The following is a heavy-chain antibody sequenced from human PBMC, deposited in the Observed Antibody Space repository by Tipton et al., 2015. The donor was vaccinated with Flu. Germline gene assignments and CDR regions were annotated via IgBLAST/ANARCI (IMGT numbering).Heavy chain of an antibody. CDR2: ICHSGST. V-gene: IGHV4-59*08. CDR3: ARRDYSNYVSEPKNWFDP. Sequence: TLSLTCSVSGGSINSYYWSWIRQPAGKGLEWIGNICHSGSTYDNPSLKSRVTISVDRSKNQFSLKLSSVTAADTAVYFCARRDYSNYVSEPKNWFDPWGQGTLVTVSS. J-gene: IGHJ5*02. CDR1: GGSINSYY. D-gene: IGHD4-11*01.